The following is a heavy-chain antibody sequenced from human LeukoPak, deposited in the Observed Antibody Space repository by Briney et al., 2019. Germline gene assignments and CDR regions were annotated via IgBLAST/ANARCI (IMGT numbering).Heavy chain of an antibody. D-gene: IGHD3-10*01. CDR3: ATLSYHGFIASPL. Sequence: GGSLRLSCAASGFSFSNHAMHWVRQAPEKGLEYVSGVSTNGGSTFYANSVKGRFIISRDNSNNTLFLQMGSLRFEDMAVYYCATLSYHGFIASPLWGQGTMVTVSS. CDR2: VSTNGGST. CDR1: GFSFSNHA. V-gene: IGHV3-64*01. J-gene: IGHJ3*01.